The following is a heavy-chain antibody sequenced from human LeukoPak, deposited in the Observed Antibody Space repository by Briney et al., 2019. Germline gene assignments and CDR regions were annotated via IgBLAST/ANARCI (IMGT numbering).Heavy chain of an antibody. J-gene: IGHJ6*03. D-gene: IGHD6-13*01. CDR2: ISPSGGGT. Sequence: GGTLRLSCAASGFTFRNHGMNWVRQAPGKGLEWVSGISPSGGGTYYADSVKGRFTISRDDSKNTLSLQMNSLRVEDTALYYCAKGRPLRSAAGILYYYYMDVWGKGTTVTISS. V-gene: IGHV3-23*01. CDR1: GFTFRNHG. CDR3: AKGRPLRSAAGILYYYYMDV.